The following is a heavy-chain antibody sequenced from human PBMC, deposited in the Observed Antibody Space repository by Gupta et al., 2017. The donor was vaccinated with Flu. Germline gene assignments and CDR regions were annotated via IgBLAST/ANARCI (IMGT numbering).Heavy chain of an antibody. J-gene: IGHJ6*02. D-gene: IGHD3-3*01. CDR1: GFTFSSYW. CDR2: IKQDGSEE. V-gene: IGHV3-7*04. Sequence: EVQLVESGGGLVQPGGSLRLSCAVSGFTFSSYWMSWVRQAPGKGLEWVANIKQDGSEEYYVDSVKGRFTISRDNAKNSLYLQMNSLRAEDTAVYYCARERSQDVWGQGTTVTVSS. CDR3: ARERSQDV.